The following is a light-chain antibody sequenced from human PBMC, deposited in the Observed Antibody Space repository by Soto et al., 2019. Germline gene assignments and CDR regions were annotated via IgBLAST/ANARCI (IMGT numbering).Light chain of an antibody. V-gene: IGKV1-33*01. J-gene: IGKJ3*01. Sequence: DIQMTQSPSSLSASVGDRVTITCQASHDITSYLTWYQHKPGKAPQLLIYDASILEAGVPSRFSGSGSGTDFTFTISSLQPGDVATYYCQKCDSLPIFGPGTTVDLK. CDR3: QKCDSLPI. CDR1: HDITSY. CDR2: DAS.